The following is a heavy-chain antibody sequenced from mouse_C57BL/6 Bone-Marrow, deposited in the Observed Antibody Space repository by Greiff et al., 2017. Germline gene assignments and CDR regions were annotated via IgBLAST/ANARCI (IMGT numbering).Heavy chain of an antibody. CDR1: GYTFTDYY. D-gene: IGHD1-1*01. Sequence: EVQLQQSGPELVKPGASVKISCKASGYTFTDYYMNWVKQSHGKSLEWIGDINPNNGGTSYNQKFKGKATLTVDKSSSTAYMELRSLTSEDSAVYYCAREISITTVVDYWGQGTTLTVSS. J-gene: IGHJ2*01. V-gene: IGHV1-26*01. CDR2: INPNNGGT. CDR3: AREISITTVVDY.